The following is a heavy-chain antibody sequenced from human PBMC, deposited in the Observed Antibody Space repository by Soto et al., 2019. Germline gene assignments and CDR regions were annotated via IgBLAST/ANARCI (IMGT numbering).Heavy chain of an antibody. D-gene: IGHD6-13*01. CDR1: AFTFNNFA. V-gene: IGHV3-30*18. Sequence: QVQLVESGGGVVQPGRSLRLSCAASAFTFNNFAMHWVRQAPGKGLEWVAVISSHRNDKYYADSVKGRFTISRDNSKNTLYLQMNSLRAEDTAVYYCAKDLDIAAAGYNFDYWGQGTLVTVSS. CDR2: ISSHRNDK. J-gene: IGHJ4*02. CDR3: AKDLDIAAAGYNFDY.